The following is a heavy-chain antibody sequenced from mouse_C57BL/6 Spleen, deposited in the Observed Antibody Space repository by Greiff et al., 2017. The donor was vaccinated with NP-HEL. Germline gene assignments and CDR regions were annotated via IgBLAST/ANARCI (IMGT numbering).Heavy chain of an antibody. CDR1: GYTFTSYG. CDR3: ARWDDYDGNYAMDY. CDR2: IYPRSGNT. Sequence: QVQLQQSGAELARPGASVKLSCKASGYTFTSYGISWVKQRTGQGLEWIGEIYPRSGNTYYNEKFKGKATMTADKSSSTAYMELRSLTSEDSTVYFCARWDDYDGNYAMDYWGQGTSVTVSS. D-gene: IGHD2-4*01. V-gene: IGHV1-81*01. J-gene: IGHJ4*01.